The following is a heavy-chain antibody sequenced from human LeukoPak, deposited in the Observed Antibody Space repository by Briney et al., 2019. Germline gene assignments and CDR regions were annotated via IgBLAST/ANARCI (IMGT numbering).Heavy chain of an antibody. CDR2: INTDGSST. CDR1: GFTFSSYW. J-gene: IGHJ5*02. D-gene: IGHD3-22*01. Sequence: GGSLRLSCAASGFTFSSYWMHWVRQAPGKGLVWVSRINTDGSSTSYADSVKGRFTISRDNAKNTLYLQMNSLRAEDTAVYYCARDPTYYYDSSDVNWFDPWGQGTLVTVSS. V-gene: IGHV3-74*01. CDR3: ARDPTYYYDSSDVNWFDP.